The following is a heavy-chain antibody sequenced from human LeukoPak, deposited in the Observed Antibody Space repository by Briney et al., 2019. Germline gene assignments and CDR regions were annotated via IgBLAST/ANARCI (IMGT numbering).Heavy chain of an antibody. Sequence: GGSLRLSCAASGFTFSSYEMNWVRQAPGKGLEWVSYISSSGSTIYYADSVKGRFTISRDNAKNSLYLQMNSLRAEDTAVYYCASGSGSYYSFDYWGQGTLVTVSS. V-gene: IGHV3-48*03. CDR3: ASGSGSYYSFDY. CDR2: ISSSGSTI. J-gene: IGHJ4*02. D-gene: IGHD3-10*01. CDR1: GFTFSSYE.